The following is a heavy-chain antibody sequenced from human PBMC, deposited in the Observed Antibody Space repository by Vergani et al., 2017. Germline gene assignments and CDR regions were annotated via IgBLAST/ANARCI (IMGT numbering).Heavy chain of an antibody. CDR1: GGSLSSSNW. V-gene: IGHV4-4*02. D-gene: IGHD3-22*01. Sequence: QVQLQESGPGLVKPSGTLSLTCAVSGGSLSSSNWWSWVRQPPGKGLEWIGEIYHSGSTNYNPSLKSRVTISVDKSKNQFSLKLSSVTAADTAVYYCARGGYYYDSSGYPTRAFDIWGQGTMVTVSS. CDR3: ARGGYYYDSSGYPTRAFDI. CDR2: IYHSGST. J-gene: IGHJ3*02.